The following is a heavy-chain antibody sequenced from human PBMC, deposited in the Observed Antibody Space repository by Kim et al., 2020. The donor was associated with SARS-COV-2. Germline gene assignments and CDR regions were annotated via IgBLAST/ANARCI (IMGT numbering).Heavy chain of an antibody. J-gene: IGHJ6*02. Sequence: SQTLSLTCAISGDSVSSNSAAWNWIRQSPSRGLEWLGRTYYRSKWYNDYAVSVKSRITINPDTSKNQFSLQLNSVTPEDTAVYYCARGTYYYDSSGYSDPYYYYYGMDVWGQGTTVTVSS. CDR2: TYYRSKWYN. CDR3: ARGTYYYDSSGYSDPYYYYYGMDV. D-gene: IGHD3-22*01. CDR1: GDSVSSNSAA. V-gene: IGHV6-1*01.